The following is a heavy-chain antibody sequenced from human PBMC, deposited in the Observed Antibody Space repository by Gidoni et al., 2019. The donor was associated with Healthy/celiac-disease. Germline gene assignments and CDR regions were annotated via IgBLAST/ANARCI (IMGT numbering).Heavy chain of an antibody. Sequence: EVQLVESGGGLVQPGGSLRLSCSASGFTFSTYWLHWVRQATGKGRVWVSRINRDGSSTSYADSVKGRFTISRDNAKNTLYLQMNSLRAEDTAVYYCARDYEYSSGWYGYWGQGTLVTVSS. CDR3: ARDYEYSSGWYGY. J-gene: IGHJ4*02. CDR2: INRDGSST. CDR1: GFTFSTYW. V-gene: IGHV3-74*01. D-gene: IGHD6-19*01.